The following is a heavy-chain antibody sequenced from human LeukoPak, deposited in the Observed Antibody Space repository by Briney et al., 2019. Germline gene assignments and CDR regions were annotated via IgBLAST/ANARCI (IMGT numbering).Heavy chain of an antibody. CDR1: GFTFSDYN. J-gene: IGHJ6*03. CDR2: ISRSGSNK. CDR3: ARVLRYCSGGNCYSGGLGYMDV. V-gene: IGHV3-11*01. D-gene: IGHD2-15*01. Sequence: GGSLGLSCAASGFTFSDYNMRWIRQAPGKGLEWVSSISRSGSNKYYADSVKGRFTISRDNAKNSLFLQMNSLRDEDTAVYYCARVLRYCSGGNCYSGGLGYMDVWGKGTTVTISS.